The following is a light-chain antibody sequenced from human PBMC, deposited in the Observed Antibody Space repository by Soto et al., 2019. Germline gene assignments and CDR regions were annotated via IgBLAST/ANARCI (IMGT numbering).Light chain of an antibody. CDR1: QSISVN. V-gene: IGKV3-15*01. Sequence: EIVMTQSPATLSVSPGERATLSCRASQSISVNLAWYQQRPGQAPRLLIYGASTRATGTPARFSARGAGTEFTLTISSLQSEDFAVYYCLQYNHWPPWTFGQGTKVEIK. CDR2: GAS. J-gene: IGKJ1*01. CDR3: LQYNHWPPWT.